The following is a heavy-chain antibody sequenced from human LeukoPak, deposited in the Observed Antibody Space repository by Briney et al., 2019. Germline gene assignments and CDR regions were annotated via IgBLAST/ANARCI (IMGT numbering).Heavy chain of an antibody. CDR2: INPNSGGT. D-gene: IGHD3-22*01. CDR3: ARDWDYYDSRGYRPYFDY. J-gene: IGHJ4*02. Sequence: GASVKVSCKASGYTFTGYYMHWVRQAPGQGLEWMGWINPNSGGTNYAQKFQGRVTMTRDTSISTAYMELSRLRSDDTAVYYCARDWDYYDSRGYRPYFDYWGQGTLVTVSS. CDR1: GYTFTGYY. V-gene: IGHV1-2*02.